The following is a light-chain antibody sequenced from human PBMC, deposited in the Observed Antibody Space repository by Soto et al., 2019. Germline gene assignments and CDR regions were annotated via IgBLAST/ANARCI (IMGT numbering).Light chain of an antibody. CDR1: QSVSSC. V-gene: IGKV3-20*01. Sequence: EIVLTQSPATLSLTPGQRATLSCRASQSVSSCLACFQQTPAQTPRLLIYDASNRAAGIPARFSGSGSGTDFTLTISRLEPEDFAVYYCQQYGSSFSRTFGQGTKVDIK. CDR2: DAS. CDR3: QQYGSSFSRT. J-gene: IGKJ1*01.